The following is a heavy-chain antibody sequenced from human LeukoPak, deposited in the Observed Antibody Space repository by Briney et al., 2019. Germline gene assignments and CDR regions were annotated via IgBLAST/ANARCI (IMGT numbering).Heavy chain of an antibody. Sequence: SETLSLTCTVSGGSISSGDYYWSWIRQHPGRGLEWIGYIHYSGSTYYNPSLRSRLTISEDTSKNQISLQLSSVTAADTAVYYCAGGDGSSSTFEYWGQGTLVTVSS. CDR3: AGGDGSSSTFEY. CDR2: IHYSGST. J-gene: IGHJ4*02. CDR1: GGSISSGDYY. D-gene: IGHD6-6*01. V-gene: IGHV4-31*03.